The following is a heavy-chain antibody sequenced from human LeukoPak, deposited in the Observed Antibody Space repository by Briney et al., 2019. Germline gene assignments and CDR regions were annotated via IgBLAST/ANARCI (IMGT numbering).Heavy chain of an antibody. CDR1: GGSISSYY. V-gene: IGHV4-59*01. Sequence: PSETLSLTCTVSGGSISSYYWSWIRQPPGKGLEWIGYIYYSGSTNYNPSLKSRVTISVDTSKNQFSLKLSSVTAADTAVYYCARVLIAAAGTPFDYWGQGTLVTVSS. CDR2: IYYSGST. J-gene: IGHJ4*02. CDR3: ARVLIAAAGTPFDY. D-gene: IGHD6-13*01.